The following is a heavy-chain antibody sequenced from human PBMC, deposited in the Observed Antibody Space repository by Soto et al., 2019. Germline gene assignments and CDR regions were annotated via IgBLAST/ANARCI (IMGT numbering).Heavy chain of an antibody. D-gene: IGHD6-13*01. Sequence: ASVKVSCKASGYTFTSYGISWVRQAPGQGLEWMGWISAYNGNTNYAQKLQGRVTMTTDTSTSTAYMELRSLRSDDTAVHYCARDLRSSSWYLDYYYYGMDVWGQGTTVTVSS. V-gene: IGHV1-18*04. CDR3: ARDLRSSSWYLDYYYYGMDV. CDR2: ISAYNGNT. J-gene: IGHJ6*02. CDR1: GYTFTSYG.